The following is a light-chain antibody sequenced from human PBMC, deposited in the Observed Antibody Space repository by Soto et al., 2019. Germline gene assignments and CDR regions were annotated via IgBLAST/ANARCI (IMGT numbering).Light chain of an antibody. Sequence: DIQMTQPPSSLSASVGDRVTITCQASRDITNYLNWYQQKPGKAPKLMSSDASILETGVPSRFSGSGSGTDFTFTISSLKPEDIETYYCQQYDNIRVTFGQGTRLEIK. CDR2: DAS. CDR1: RDITNY. J-gene: IGKJ5*01. CDR3: QQYDNIRVT. V-gene: IGKV1-33*01.